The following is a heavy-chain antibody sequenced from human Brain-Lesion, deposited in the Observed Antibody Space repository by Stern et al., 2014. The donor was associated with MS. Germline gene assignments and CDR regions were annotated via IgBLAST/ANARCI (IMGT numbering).Heavy chain of an antibody. CDR2: IYSGGGT. D-gene: IGHD2-15*01. CDR3: ARDRTCTGGSCYGT. J-gene: IGHJ5*02. Sequence: VQLEESGGKFIQPGESLRISCAASGFSLSNNYITWVRQAPGKGLEWVCRIYSGGGTYYADSVKGRFTISRDNSKNTLYLQMNNLRAEDTAVYYCARDRTCTGGSCYGTWGQGTLVTVSS. CDR1: GFSLSNNY. V-gene: IGHV3-53*01.